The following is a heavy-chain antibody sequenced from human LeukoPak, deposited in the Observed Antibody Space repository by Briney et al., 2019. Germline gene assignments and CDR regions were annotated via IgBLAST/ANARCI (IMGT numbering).Heavy chain of an antibody. Sequence: GSLRLSCAASGFTFSSYGMHWVRQAPGKGLEWVAVISYDGSNKYYADSVKGRFTISRDNSKNTLYLQMNSLRAEDTAVYYCAKAGGYYYYYGMDVWGQGTTVTVSS. CDR2: ISYDGSNK. CDR3: AKAGGYYYYYGMDV. V-gene: IGHV3-30*18. CDR1: GFTFSSYG. J-gene: IGHJ6*02.